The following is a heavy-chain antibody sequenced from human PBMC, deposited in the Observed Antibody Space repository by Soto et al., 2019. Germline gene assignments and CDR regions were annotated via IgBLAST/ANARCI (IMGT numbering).Heavy chain of an antibody. CDR1: GGSVSDKTYY. D-gene: IGHD4-17*01. Sequence: SETLSLTCSVSGGSVSDKTYYWSWIRQPPGKRLEWIGYVYYSGTINYNPSLKSRVTISVDLSKNRFSLRLSSVTTADTALYYCARTTAVPNTLRSRYFFDYWGQGTLVTVPQ. CDR2: VYYSGTI. CDR3: ARTTAVPNTLRSRYFFDY. V-gene: IGHV4-61*01. J-gene: IGHJ4*02.